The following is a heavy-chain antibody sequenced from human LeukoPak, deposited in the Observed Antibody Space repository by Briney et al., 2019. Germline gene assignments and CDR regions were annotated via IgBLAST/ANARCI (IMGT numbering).Heavy chain of an antibody. D-gene: IGHD4-17*01. V-gene: IGHV3-48*01. CDR1: GFIFSSYG. Sequence: GGSLRLSCAASGFIFSSYGMNWVRQAPGKGLEWVSYISSSSSTIYYADSVKGRFTISRDNAKNSRYLQMNSLRAEDTAVYYCARVFIGDYGDYQFDYWGQGTLVTVSS. CDR2: ISSSSSTI. CDR3: ARVFIGDYGDYQFDY. J-gene: IGHJ4*02.